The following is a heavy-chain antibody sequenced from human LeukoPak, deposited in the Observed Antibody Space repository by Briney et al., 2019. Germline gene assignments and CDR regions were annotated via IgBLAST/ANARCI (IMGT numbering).Heavy chain of an antibody. J-gene: IGHJ4*02. V-gene: IGHV3-30*18. Sequence: GGSLRLSCAASGFNFSDFGMHWVRQAPGKGREWVAVISYDGSHDYFAESVNGRFTISRDNSKDALYLQMNSLRPEDTAVYYCAKNRLQWLLRTEFDYWGQGSVVTVSS. CDR1: GFNFSDFG. CDR3: AKNRLQWLLRTEFDY. D-gene: IGHD6-19*01. CDR2: ISYDGSHD.